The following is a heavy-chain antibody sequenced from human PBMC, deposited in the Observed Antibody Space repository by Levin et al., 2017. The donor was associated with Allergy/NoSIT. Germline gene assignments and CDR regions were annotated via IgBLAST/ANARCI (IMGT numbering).Heavy chain of an antibody. V-gene: IGHV4-39*01. CDR1: GGSISSSSYY. CDR3: ARGFPPNF. Sequence: SETLSLTCTVSGGSISSSSYYWGWIRQPPGKGLEWIGSIYYSGSTYYNPSLKSRVTISVDTSKNQFSLKLSSVTAADTAVYYCARGFPPNFGGQGTLVTVSS. CDR2: IYYSGST. D-gene: IGHD3-10*01. J-gene: IGHJ4*02.